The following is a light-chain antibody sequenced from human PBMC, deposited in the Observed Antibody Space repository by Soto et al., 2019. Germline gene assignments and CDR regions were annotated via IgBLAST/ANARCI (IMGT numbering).Light chain of an antibody. J-gene: IGKJ1*01. CDR1: QGLKHSDGNTY. V-gene: IGKV2-30*02. CDR2: NVS. CDR3: MQGTHWPLT. Sequence: DVVMTQSPLSLPVTLGQPASISCRSSQGLKHSDGNTYLHWFQQRPGQSPRRLINNVSNRDSGVXDIXSGSGSGTDFTLKISRVEAEDVGLFYCMQGTHWPLTFGQGTKVEIK.